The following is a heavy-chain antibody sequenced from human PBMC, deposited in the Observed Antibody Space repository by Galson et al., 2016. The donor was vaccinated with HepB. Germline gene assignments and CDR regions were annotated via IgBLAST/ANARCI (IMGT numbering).Heavy chain of an antibody. CDR2: ISYDGSNK. J-gene: IGHJ5*02. CDR3: ARDHKLVLDT. CDR1: GFTFSHYG. Sequence: SLRLSCAASGFTFSHYGIHWVRQAPGKGLEWVAVISYDGSNKYYTDSVKGRFTIPRDNSKNTLYLQMDSLRVEDSAVYYCARDHKLVLDTWGQGNLVTVSS. D-gene: IGHD1-7*01. V-gene: IGHV3-30*03.